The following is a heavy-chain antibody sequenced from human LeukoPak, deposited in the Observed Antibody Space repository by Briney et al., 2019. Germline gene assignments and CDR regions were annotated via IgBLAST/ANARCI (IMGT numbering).Heavy chain of an antibody. CDR2: VYYSGST. CDR1: GDSLTSGSYD. D-gene: IGHD6-13*01. J-gene: IGHJ3*02. CDR3: ARGYSSSWYPSAFDI. V-gene: IGHV4-61*01. Sequence: PSENLSLTCTVSGDSLTSGSYDWSWIRQPPGRGLEWIGYVYYSGSTNYNPSLKSRVTMSVDTSKNQFSLMLISVTAADTAVYYCARGYSSSWYPSAFDIWGQGTMVTVSS.